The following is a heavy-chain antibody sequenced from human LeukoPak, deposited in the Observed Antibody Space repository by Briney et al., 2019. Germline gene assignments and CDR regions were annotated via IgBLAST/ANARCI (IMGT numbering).Heavy chain of an antibody. J-gene: IGHJ1*01. CDR3: ARGRGSSSWPRG. D-gene: IGHD6-13*01. CDR2: INQDGSER. CDR1: GFTFSSYS. V-gene: IGHV3-7*01. Sequence: GGSLRLSCAASGFTFSSYSMSWVRQAPGKGLDWVANINQDGSERYYVDSVRGRFTISRDSAKNSLYLQMNSLRAEDTAVYYCARGRGSSSWPRGWGQGTLVTVSS.